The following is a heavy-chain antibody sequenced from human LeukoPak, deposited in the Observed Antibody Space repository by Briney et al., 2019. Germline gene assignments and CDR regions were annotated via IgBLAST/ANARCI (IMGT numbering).Heavy chain of an antibody. CDR2: MNPNSGNT. CDR1: GYAFTSYD. J-gene: IGHJ3*02. D-gene: IGHD4-17*01. V-gene: IGHV1-8*03. CDR3: ARTHGDYEGDAFDI. Sequence: ASVKVCCKASGYAFTSYDINWVRQATGQGLAWMRWMNPNSGNTGYAQKFQGRVTITRNTSISTAYMELSSLRSEDTAVYYCARTHGDYEGDAFDIWGQGTMVTVSS.